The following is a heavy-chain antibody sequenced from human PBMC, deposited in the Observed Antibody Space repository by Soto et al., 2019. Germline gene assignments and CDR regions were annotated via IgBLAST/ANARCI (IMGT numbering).Heavy chain of an antibody. V-gene: IGHV3-23*01. D-gene: IGHD3-22*01. CDR3: ATMNGYFEY. Sequence: GGSLRLSCADSGFSFSTYSMSWVRQTPGKGLEWVSAITATGDRTYYADSVTGRFTISRDNSKKTHYLQMTSLRAEDTAMYYCATMNGYFEYWGQGTPVTVSS. CDR1: GFSFSTYS. CDR2: ITATGDRT. J-gene: IGHJ4*02.